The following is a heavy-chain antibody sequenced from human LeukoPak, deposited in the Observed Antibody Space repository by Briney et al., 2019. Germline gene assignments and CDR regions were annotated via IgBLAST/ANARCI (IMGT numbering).Heavy chain of an antibody. CDR2: INPNSGGT. D-gene: IGHD3-10*01. J-gene: IGHJ4*02. V-gene: IGHV1-2*02. Sequence: ASVKVSCKASGYTFTGYYMHWVRQAPGQGLEWMGWINPNSGGTNYAQKFQGRVTMPRDTSISTAYMELSRLRSDDTAVYYCARKLLWFGEYGYWGQGTLVTVSS. CDR1: GYTFTGYY. CDR3: ARKLLWFGEYGY.